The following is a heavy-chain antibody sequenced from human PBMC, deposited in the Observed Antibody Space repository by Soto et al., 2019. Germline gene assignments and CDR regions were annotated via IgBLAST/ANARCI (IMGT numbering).Heavy chain of an antibody. D-gene: IGHD5-12*01. Sequence: QVQLVESGGGVVQPGRSLRLSCAASGFTFSSYGMHWVRQAPGKGLEWVAAISYDGSNKYYADSVKGRFTISRDNSKNTLYLQTNRLRAEDTAVYYCAKDHSGEDAAITFDYWGQGTLVTVSS. CDR3: AKDHSGEDAAITFDY. CDR1: GFTFSSYG. CDR2: ISYDGSNK. V-gene: IGHV3-30*18. J-gene: IGHJ4*02.